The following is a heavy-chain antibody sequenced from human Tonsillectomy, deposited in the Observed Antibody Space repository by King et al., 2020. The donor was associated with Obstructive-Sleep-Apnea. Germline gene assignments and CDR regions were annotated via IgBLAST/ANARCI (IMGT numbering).Heavy chain of an antibody. CDR1: GFTFSNFA. J-gene: IGHJ4*02. Sequence: VQLVESGGGVVQPGGSLRLSCEASGFTFSNFAMHWVRQAPGKGLEWVAVISHDGNSKYYADSVKGRFTIPRDSSKNTLFLQMNSLRAEDTAVYYCAKDHGYSGAQYYFDYWGQGTLVTVSS. V-gene: IGHV3-30*18. CDR2: ISHDGNSK. CDR3: AKDHGYSGAQYYFDY. D-gene: IGHD6-25*01.